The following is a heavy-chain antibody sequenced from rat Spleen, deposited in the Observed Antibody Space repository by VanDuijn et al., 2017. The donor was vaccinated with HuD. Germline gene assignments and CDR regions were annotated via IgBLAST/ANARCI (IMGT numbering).Heavy chain of an antibody. CDR2: MSHDGGGT. D-gene: IGHD1-2*01. J-gene: IGHJ3*01. Sequence: EVQLVESGGGLVQPGGSLKLSCGASGFIFSDYYMAWVRQAPTKGLEWVASMSHDGGGTYYGDSVKGRFTISRDNAKSSLYLQMDSLRSEDTATYYCARGTRNYSSYGGFAYWGQGTLVTVSS. CDR3: ARGTRNYSSYGGFAY. CDR1: GFIFSDYY. V-gene: IGHV5-20*01.